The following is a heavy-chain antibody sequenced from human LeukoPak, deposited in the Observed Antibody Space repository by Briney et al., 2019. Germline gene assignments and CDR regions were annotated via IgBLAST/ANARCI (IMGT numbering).Heavy chain of an antibody. V-gene: IGHV7-4-1*02. CDR3: ARRPYSGSYYARYRGFDP. CDR1: GYTFTSYA. CDR2: INTNTGNP. J-gene: IGHJ5*02. D-gene: IGHD1-26*01. Sequence: ASVQVSCKASGYTFTSYAMNWVRPAPGQGLEWMGWINTNTGNPTYAQGFTGRFVFSLDTSVSTAYLQISSLKAVDTAVYYCARRPYSGSYYARYRGFDPWGQGTLVTVSS.